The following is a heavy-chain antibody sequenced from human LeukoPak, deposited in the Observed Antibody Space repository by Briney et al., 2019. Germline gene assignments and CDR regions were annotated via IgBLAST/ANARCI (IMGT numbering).Heavy chain of an antibody. Sequence: SETLSLTCAVYGGSFSGYSWSWIRQPPGKGLEWIGEINHSGSTNYNPSLKSRVTTSVDTSKNQFSLKLSSVTAADTAVYYCAKERSRYCSSTSCYVFDYWDQGTLVTVSS. D-gene: IGHD2-2*01. V-gene: IGHV4-34*01. CDR2: INHSGST. CDR3: AKERSRYCSSTSCYVFDY. CDR1: GGSFSGYS. J-gene: IGHJ4*02.